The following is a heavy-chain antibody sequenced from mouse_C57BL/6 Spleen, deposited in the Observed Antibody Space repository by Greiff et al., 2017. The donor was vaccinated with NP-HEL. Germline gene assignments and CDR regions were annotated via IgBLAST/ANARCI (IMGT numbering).Heavy chain of an antibody. CDR1: GYTFTSYW. D-gene: IGHD2-2*01. V-gene: IGHV1-50*01. CDR3: ARGGYDAAY. Sequence: QVQLQQPGAELVKPGASVKLSCKASGYTFTSYWMQWVKQRPGQGLEWIGEIDPSDSYTNYNQKFKGKATLTVDTSSSTAYMQLSSLTSEDSAVYYCARGGYDAAYWGQGTLVTVSA. CDR2: IDPSDSYT. J-gene: IGHJ3*01.